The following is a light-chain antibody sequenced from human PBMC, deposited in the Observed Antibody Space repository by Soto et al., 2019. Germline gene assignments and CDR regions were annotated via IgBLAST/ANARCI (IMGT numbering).Light chain of an antibody. V-gene: IGLV2-14*01. Sequence: QSVLTQPASVSGSPGQSITISCTGTSSDVGGYEFVSWYQQHPGKAPKLMIYDVSNRPSGVSNRFSGSKSGNTASLTISGLQAEDEADYYCSAYTSSITYVFGSGTKLTVL. CDR2: DVS. CDR3: SAYTSSITYV. CDR1: SSDVGGYEF. J-gene: IGLJ1*01.